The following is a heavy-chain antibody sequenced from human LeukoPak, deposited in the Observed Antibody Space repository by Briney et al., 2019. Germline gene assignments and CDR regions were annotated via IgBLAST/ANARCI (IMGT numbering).Heavy chain of an antibody. CDR3: ARVLRDYYFDY. CDR1: GFSFSYYN. J-gene: IGHJ4*02. V-gene: IGHV3-21*01. Sequence: PGGSLRLSCVASGFSFSYYNMNWVRQAPGKGLEWVSSITSSSTYIYHADSVKGRFTISRDNAKNSVYLQMNSLRVEDTALYYCARVLRDYYFDYWGQGTLVSVSS. CDR2: ITSSSTYI. D-gene: IGHD2-15*01.